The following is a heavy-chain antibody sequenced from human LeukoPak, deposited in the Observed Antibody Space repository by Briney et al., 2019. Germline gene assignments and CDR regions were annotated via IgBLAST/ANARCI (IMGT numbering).Heavy chain of an antibody. CDR2: IFTTGST. D-gene: IGHD3-3*02. V-gene: IGHV4-4*07. CDR1: GASVSEYY. CDR3: ARASDSIFSYYYHMDL. Sequence: PSETLSLTCTVSGASVSEYYWSWVRQHAGKGLEWIGRIFTTGSTDYNPSLKSRVTMSRDRSKNQLFLTLTSVTAADTAVYYCARASDSIFSYYYHMDLWGKGITVTVSS. J-gene: IGHJ6*03.